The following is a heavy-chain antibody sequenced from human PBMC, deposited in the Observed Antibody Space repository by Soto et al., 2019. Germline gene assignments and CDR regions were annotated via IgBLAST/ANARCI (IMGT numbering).Heavy chain of an antibody. Sequence: SETLSLTCAVYGGSFSGYYWSWIRQPPGKGLEWIGEINHSGSTNYNPSLKSRVTISVDTSKNQFSLKLSSVTAADTAVYYCARGRGSYGDYSKYFQHWGQGTLVTVSS. CDR3: ARGRGSYGDYSKYFQH. J-gene: IGHJ1*01. CDR2: INHSGST. V-gene: IGHV4-34*01. D-gene: IGHD4-17*01. CDR1: GGSFSGYY.